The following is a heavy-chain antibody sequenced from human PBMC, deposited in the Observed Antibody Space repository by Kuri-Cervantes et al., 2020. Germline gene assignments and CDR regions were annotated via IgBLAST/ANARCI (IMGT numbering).Heavy chain of an antibody. J-gene: IGHJ5*02. Sequence: GGSLRLSCAASGLTFDDYAMHWVRQAPGKGLEWVSGIAWNSGSIAYADSVKGRFTISRDNAKNSLYLQMNSLRAEDTAVYYCARLYRDLAAAGSIDPWGQGTLVTVSS. CDR3: ARLYRDLAAAGSIDP. D-gene: IGHD6-13*01. CDR1: GLTFDDYA. CDR2: IAWNSGSI. V-gene: IGHV3-9*01.